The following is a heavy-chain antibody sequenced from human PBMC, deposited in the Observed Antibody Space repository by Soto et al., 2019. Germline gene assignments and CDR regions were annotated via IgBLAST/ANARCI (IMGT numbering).Heavy chain of an antibody. J-gene: IGHJ4*02. Sequence: QVQLVQSGAEVKKPGASVKVPCKASGYTFTSYAMHWVRQAPGQRLEWMGWINAGNGNTKYSQKFQGRVTITRDTSASTAYMELSSLRSEDTAVYYCARGSSGWYEDYWGQGTLVTVSS. D-gene: IGHD6-19*01. V-gene: IGHV1-3*01. CDR2: INAGNGNT. CDR3: ARGSSGWYEDY. CDR1: GYTFTSYA.